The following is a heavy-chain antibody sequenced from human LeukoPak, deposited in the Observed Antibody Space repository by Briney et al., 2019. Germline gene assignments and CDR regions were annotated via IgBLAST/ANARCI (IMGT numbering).Heavy chain of an antibody. D-gene: IGHD5-18*01. V-gene: IGHV1-18*04. CDR1: GYTFAGYY. CDR3: ARERREVDTAMVTDY. Sequence: GASVKVSCKASGYTFAGYYLHWVRQAPGQGLEWMGWISAYNGNTNYAQKLQGRVTMTTDTSTSTAYMELRSLRSDDTAVYYCARERREVDTAMVTDYWGQGTLVTVSS. J-gene: IGHJ4*02. CDR2: ISAYNGNT.